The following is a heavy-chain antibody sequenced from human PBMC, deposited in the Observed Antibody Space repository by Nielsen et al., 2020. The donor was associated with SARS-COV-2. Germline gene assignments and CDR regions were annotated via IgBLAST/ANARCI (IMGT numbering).Heavy chain of an antibody. J-gene: IGHJ4*02. Sequence: GGSLRLSCAASGFTFSSYGMHWVRQAPGKGLEWVSGISWNSGSIGYADSVKGRFTISRDNAKNSLYLQMNSVRADDTAVYYCARDPGSSSWSEYYFDYWGQGTLVTVSS. CDR1: GFTFSSYG. D-gene: IGHD6-13*01. CDR3: ARDPGSSSWSEYYFDY. V-gene: IGHV3-9*01. CDR2: ISWNSGSI.